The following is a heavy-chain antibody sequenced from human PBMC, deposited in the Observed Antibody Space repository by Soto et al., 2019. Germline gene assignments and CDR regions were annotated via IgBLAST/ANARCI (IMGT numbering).Heavy chain of an antibody. D-gene: IGHD1-1*01. Sequence: QVQLVQSGAEVKKPGSSVRVSCKTSGGTFRTSAISWVRQAPVQGLEWMGGIMPVFTTPDYAQRFQGRVTITADESTSTAYMELSSLRSEDTAVYYCARDKDRQQLGGNYYYIMDVLGQGTTVTVSS. CDR1: GGTFRTSA. CDR3: ARDKDRQQLGGNYYYIMDV. V-gene: IGHV1-69*12. J-gene: IGHJ6*02. CDR2: IMPVFTTP.